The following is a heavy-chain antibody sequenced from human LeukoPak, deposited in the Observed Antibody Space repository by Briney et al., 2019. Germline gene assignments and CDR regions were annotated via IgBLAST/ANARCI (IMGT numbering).Heavy chain of an antibody. CDR2: IYYSGST. J-gene: IGHJ3*02. CDR3: AREGPVAGDDAFDI. V-gene: IGHV4-59*01. D-gene: IGHD6-19*01. CDR1: GGSISSCY. Sequence: SETLSLTCTVSGGSISSCYWSWIRQPPGKGLEWIGYIYYSGSTNYNPSLKSRVTISVDTSKNQFSLKLSSVTAADTAVYYCAREGPVAGDDAFDIWGQGTMVTVSS.